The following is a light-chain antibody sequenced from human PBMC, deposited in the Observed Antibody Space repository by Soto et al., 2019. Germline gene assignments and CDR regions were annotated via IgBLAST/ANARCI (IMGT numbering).Light chain of an antibody. CDR3: QQRSNWPPIT. CDR2: ASS. V-gene: IGKV3-11*01. CDR1: QSVSSS. Sequence: EIVLTQSPATLSVSPGERATLSCRASQSVSSSLAWYQQKPGQAPRLLIYASSSTATGIPARFSGSGSGTDFTLTISSLEPEDFAVYYCQQRSNWPPITFGQGTRLEIK. J-gene: IGKJ5*01.